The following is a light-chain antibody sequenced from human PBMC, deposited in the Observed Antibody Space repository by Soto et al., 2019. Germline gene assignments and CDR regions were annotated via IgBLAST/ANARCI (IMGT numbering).Light chain of an antibody. J-gene: IGKJ4*01. V-gene: IGKV3-11*01. CDR3: QQRSNWPSLT. CDR2: DAS. Sequence: EIVLIQSPATLSLSPGERATLSCGASQSVGSYLAWYQHKPGQAPRLLISDASNRATGIPARFSGSGSETDFTLTISSLEPEDSAVYYCQQRSNWPSLTFGGGTKVDI. CDR1: QSVGSY.